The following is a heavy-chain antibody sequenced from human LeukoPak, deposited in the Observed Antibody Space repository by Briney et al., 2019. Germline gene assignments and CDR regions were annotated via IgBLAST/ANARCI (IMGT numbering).Heavy chain of an antibody. CDR1: GFTFSSYA. CDR3: AKDKSYSNRIYYFDY. CDR2: ISGSGGST. J-gene: IGHJ4*02. Sequence: PGRSLRLSCAASGFTFSSYAMSWVRQAPGKGLEWVSAISGSGGSTYYADSVKGRFTISRDNSKNTLYLQMNSLRAEDTAVYYCAKDKSYSNRIYYFDYWGQGTLVTVSS. V-gene: IGHV3-23*01. D-gene: IGHD4-11*01.